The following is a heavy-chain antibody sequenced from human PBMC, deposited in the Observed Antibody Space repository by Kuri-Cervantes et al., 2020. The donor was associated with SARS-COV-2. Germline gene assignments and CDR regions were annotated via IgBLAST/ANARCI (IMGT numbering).Heavy chain of an antibody. CDR2: IRSKDKNYAT. Sequence: GESLKISCVASGFTFSGSGMHWVRQASGKGLEWVGRIRSKDKNYATAYAASLKGRFTIPRDDAKNTAYLQMNSLETEDTAVYYCARRAMVRGMYYFDYWGQGTLVTVSS. CDR3: ARRAMVRGMYYFDY. CDR1: GFTFSGSG. D-gene: IGHD3-10*01. J-gene: IGHJ4*02. V-gene: IGHV3-73*01.